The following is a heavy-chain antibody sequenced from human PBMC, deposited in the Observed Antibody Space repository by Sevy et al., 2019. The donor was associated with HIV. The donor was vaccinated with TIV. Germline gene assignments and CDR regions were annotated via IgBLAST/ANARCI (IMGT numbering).Heavy chain of an antibody. CDR2: ISPNGDKA. CDR3: ARGPEWELTSFLSH. V-gene: IGHV3-30-3*01. D-gene: IGHD1-26*01. CDR1: GFTFRTYA. J-gene: IGHJ4*02. Sequence: GGSLRLSCAASGFTFRTYAFHWVRQTPGRGLEWFGLISPNGDKAFYANSVRGSFTISRDNSTNTLYLQMTSLTPDDTAVYYCARGPEWELTSFLSHWGQGTLVTVSS.